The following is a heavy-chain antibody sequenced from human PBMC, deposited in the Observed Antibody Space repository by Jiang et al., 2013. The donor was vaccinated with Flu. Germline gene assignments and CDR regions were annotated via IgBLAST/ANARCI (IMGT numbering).Heavy chain of an antibody. J-gene: IGHJ4*02. V-gene: IGHV4-38-2*01. D-gene: IGHD5-12*01. CDR2: IFHNGIT. CDR3: ARGYIMARYGFDY. Sequence: PGLVKPSETLSLTCDVSNYSINRNNYWGWIRQSPGMGLEWIGSIFHNGITYYNPTLESRVTLSIDTSKNKFSLTVRSVSAADTAVYFCARGYIMARYGFDYWGQGIVVTVSS. CDR1: NYSINRNNY.